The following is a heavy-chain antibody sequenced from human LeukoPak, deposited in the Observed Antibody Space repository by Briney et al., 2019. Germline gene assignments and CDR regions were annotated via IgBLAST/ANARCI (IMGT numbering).Heavy chain of an antibody. CDR3: ARGVRVPATITYWFDP. CDR2: INPSGGST. CDR1: GYTFTTYY. V-gene: IGHV1-46*01. J-gene: IGHJ5*02. Sequence: ASVKVSCKASGYTFTTYYMHWVRQAPGQGLEWMGIINPSGGSTSYAQKFQGRVNMTRDTSTSTVYMELSSLRSEDTAVYYCARGVRVPATITYWFDPWGQGTLVTVSS. D-gene: IGHD2-2*02.